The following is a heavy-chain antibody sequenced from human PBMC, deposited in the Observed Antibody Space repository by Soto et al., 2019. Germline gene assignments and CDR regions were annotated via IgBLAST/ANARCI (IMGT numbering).Heavy chain of an antibody. CDR2: IWYDGINK. Sequence: QVQLVESGGGVFQPGRSLRLSCAASGLTFSTYGMHWVRQSPGKGLEWVAFIWYDGINKKYADSVKGRFTISRDNSKNMVFLEMNSLRVEDTAVYHCARDPIHGSGLFDAWGQGTLVTVSS. CDR3: ARDPIHGSGLFDA. J-gene: IGHJ5*02. CDR1: GLTFSTYG. D-gene: IGHD3-10*01. V-gene: IGHV3-33*01.